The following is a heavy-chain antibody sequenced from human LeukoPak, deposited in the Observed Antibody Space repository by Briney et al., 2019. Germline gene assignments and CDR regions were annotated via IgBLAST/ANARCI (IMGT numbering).Heavy chain of an antibody. D-gene: IGHD3-10*01. V-gene: IGHV1-2*02. J-gene: IGHJ4*02. CDR1: GYTFTGYY. Sequence: ASVKVSCKASGYTFTGYYMHWVRQAPGQGLEWMGWINPNSGGTNYAQKFQGRVTMTRDTSISTAYMELSRLRSDDTAVYYCARGYNGESFFQDYWGQGTLVTVSS. CDR2: INPNSGGT. CDR3: ARGYNGESFFQDY.